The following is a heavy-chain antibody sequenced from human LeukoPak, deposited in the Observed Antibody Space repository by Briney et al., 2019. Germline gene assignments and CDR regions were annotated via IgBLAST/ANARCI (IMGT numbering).Heavy chain of an antibody. CDR2: IQYDGTAI. D-gene: IGHD2-15*01. V-gene: IGHV3-30*02. CDR3: AREGYCSGGSCPWRRPDDYGMDV. J-gene: IGHJ6*02. CDR1: GFTFSSCG. Sequence: GGSLRLSCAASGFTFSSCGMHWVRQSPGKGLEWVAFIQYDGTAITYADSVKGRFTISRDNAKNSLYLQMNSLRAEDTAVYYCAREGYCSGGSCPWRRPDDYGMDVWGQGTTVTVSS.